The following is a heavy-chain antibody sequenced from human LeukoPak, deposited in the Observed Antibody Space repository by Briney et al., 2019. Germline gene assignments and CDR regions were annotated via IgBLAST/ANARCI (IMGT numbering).Heavy chain of an antibody. V-gene: IGHV3-53*01. CDR1: GFTVSSNF. Sequence: GGSLRLSCAASGFTVSSNFMSWVRQAPGKGLECVSVIYSRGGTYYADSVQGRFTISRDTSKNTLFLQMNSLRADDTAVYYCARKTDSSGSGDYWGQGTLVTVSS. J-gene: IGHJ4*02. D-gene: IGHD3-22*01. CDR3: ARKTDSSGSGDY. CDR2: IYSRGGT.